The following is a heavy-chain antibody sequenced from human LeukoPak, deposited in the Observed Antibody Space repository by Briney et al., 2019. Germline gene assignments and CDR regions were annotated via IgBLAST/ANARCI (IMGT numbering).Heavy chain of an antibody. Sequence: PGGSLRLSCAASGLTFSSYAMHWVRQAPGKGLEWVAVISYDGSNKYYADSVKGRFTISRDNSKNTLYLQMNSLRAEDTAVYYCAREGYYDSSGLKDWGQGTLVTVSS. CDR2: ISYDGSNK. CDR3: AREGYYDSSGLKD. D-gene: IGHD3-22*01. V-gene: IGHV3-30*04. J-gene: IGHJ4*02. CDR1: GLTFSSYA.